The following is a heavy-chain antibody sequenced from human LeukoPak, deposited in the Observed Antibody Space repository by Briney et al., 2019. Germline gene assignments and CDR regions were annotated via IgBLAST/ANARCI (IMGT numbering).Heavy chain of an antibody. J-gene: IGHJ4*02. D-gene: IGHD6-19*01. V-gene: IGHV1-58*01. Sequence: SVKVSCKASGFTFTCSAVQWVRQARGQRLEWIGWIVVGSGNTNYAQKFQERVTITRDMSTSTAYMELSSLRSEDTAVYYCAARWYSSGWYPFDYWGQGTLVTVSS. CDR2: IVVGSGNT. CDR3: AARWYSSGWYPFDY. CDR1: GFTFTCSA.